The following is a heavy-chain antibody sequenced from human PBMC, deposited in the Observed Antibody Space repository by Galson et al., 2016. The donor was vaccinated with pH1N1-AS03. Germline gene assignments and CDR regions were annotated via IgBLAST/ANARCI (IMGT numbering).Heavy chain of an antibody. CDR1: GVTFSYYW. CDR2: INSDGSGT. Sequence: SLRLSCAASGVTFSYYWMHWVRQAPGKGLVWVSGINSDGSGTMYADSVKGRFTISRGNAKNTLYLQMNSLRAEDTAIYYCSRDPRTAFDIWGQGTTVTVSS. V-gene: IGHV3-74*03. CDR3: SRDPRTAFDI. J-gene: IGHJ3*02.